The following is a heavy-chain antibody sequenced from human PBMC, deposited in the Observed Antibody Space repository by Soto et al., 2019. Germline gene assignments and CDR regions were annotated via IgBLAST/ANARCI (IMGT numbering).Heavy chain of an antibody. CDR1: GGSISSGGYY. V-gene: IGHV4-31*03. Sequence: PSETLSLTCTVSGGSISSGGYYWSWIRQHPGKGLEWIGYIYYSGSTYYNPSLKSRVTISVDTSKNQFSLKLSSVTAADTAVYYCAREVNKRYYYYGMDVWGQGTTVTVSS. CDR2: IYYSGST. CDR3: AREVNKRYYYYGMDV. J-gene: IGHJ6*02.